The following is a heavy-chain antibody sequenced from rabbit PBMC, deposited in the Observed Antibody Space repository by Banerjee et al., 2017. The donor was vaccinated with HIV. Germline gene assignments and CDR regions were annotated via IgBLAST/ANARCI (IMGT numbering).Heavy chain of an antibody. CDR3: AREGYAGWAGYGYATFNL. CDR2: IAVGVSDST. Sequence: QEQLEESGGDLVQPEGSLTLTCTASGLDFSSSYWISWVRQAPGKGLEWIACIAVGVSDSTYYASWAKGRFTISKTSSTTVTLQMTSLTAADTATYFCAREGYAGWAGYGYATFNLWGQGTLVTVS. J-gene: IGHJ4*01. CDR1: GLDFSSSYW. D-gene: IGHD6-1*01. V-gene: IGHV1S45*01.